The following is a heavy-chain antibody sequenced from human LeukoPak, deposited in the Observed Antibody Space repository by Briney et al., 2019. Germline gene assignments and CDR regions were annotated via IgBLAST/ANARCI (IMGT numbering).Heavy chain of an antibody. J-gene: IGHJ4*02. V-gene: IGHV4-59*01. CDR1: GGSISSYY. CDR2: IYYSGST. Sequence: SETLSLTCTVYGGSISSYYWSWIRQPPGKGLEWIGYIYYSGSTNYNPSLKSRVTISVDTSKNQFSLKLSSVTAADTAVYYCARGSGWYNLDLGYWGQGTLVTVSS. D-gene: IGHD6-19*01. CDR3: ARGSGWYNLDLGY.